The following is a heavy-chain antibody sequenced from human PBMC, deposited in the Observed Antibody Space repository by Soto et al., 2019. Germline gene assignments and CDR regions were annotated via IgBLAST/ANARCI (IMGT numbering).Heavy chain of an antibody. V-gene: IGHV3-48*01. Sequence: EVQLVESGGGLVQPGGSLRLSCAASGFTFSSYSMNWVRQAPGKGLEWVAYISSGSSTIYYADSVKGRFTISRDNAKNSLYLQMNILKAEDTAADYSASTLNEAYCGGNCYSTYFQHWGQGTLVTVSS. CDR3: ASTLNEAYCGGNCYSTYFQH. CDR2: ISSGSSTI. CDR1: GFTFSSYS. D-gene: IGHD2-21*01. J-gene: IGHJ1*01.